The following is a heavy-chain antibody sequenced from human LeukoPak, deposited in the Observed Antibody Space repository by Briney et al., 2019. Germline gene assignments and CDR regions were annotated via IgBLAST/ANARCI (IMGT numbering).Heavy chain of an antibody. J-gene: IGHJ6*03. CDR2: IYTSGST. Sequence: PSETLSLTCTVSGGSISSSSYSWSWIRQPAEKGLEWIGRIYTSGSTNYNPSLKSRVTISVDTSKNQFSLKLSSVSAADTAVYYCARVAGSSSWDYYYYYMDVWGKGTTVTVSS. V-gene: IGHV4-61*02. CDR1: GGSISSSSYS. D-gene: IGHD6-13*01. CDR3: ARVAGSSSWDYYYYYMDV.